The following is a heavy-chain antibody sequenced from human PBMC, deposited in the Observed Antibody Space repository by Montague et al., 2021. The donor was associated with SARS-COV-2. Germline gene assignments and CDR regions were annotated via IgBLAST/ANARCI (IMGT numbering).Heavy chain of an antibody. J-gene: IGHJ4*02. CDR2: ISYSATS. V-gene: IGHV4-39*01. CDR1: GASRSTKSYY. Sequence: SETLSLTCTFSGASRSTKSYYWGWIRQPPGKGLEWIGSISYSATSYSNPSLKSRVTMSVDTSRSQLSLNLSSVTVADTAVYYCARLGITLGGVIVIRYYFDFWGQGTLVTVSS. D-gene: IGHD3-16*02. CDR3: ARLGITLGGVIVIRYYFDF.